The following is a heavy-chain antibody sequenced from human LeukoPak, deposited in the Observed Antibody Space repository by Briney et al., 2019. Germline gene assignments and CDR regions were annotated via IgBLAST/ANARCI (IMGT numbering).Heavy chain of an antibody. Sequence: SVKVSCKASGGTFSSYAISWVRQAPGQGLEWMGGIIPIFGTANYAQKFQGRVTITTDESTSTAYMELSSLRSEDTAVYYCARSLVVPAANWFDPWGQGTLVTVSS. CDR2: IIPIFGTA. J-gene: IGHJ5*02. CDR1: GGTFSSYA. D-gene: IGHD2-2*01. CDR3: ARSLVVPAANWFDP. V-gene: IGHV1-69*05.